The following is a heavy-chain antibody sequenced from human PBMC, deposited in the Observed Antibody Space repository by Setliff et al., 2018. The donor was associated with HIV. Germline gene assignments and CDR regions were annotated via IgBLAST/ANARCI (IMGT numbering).Heavy chain of an antibody. CDR2: ISSSSSTI. CDR3: AREWESRAADY. D-gene: IGHD1-26*01. Sequence: GGSLRLSCAASGFTFSNYSMNWVRQAPGKGLEWVSYISSSSSTIYYADSVKGRFTISRDNAKNSLYLQMNSLRAEDTAVYYCAREWESRAADYWGQGTLVTVSS. V-gene: IGHV3-48*01. CDR1: GFTFSNYS. J-gene: IGHJ4*02.